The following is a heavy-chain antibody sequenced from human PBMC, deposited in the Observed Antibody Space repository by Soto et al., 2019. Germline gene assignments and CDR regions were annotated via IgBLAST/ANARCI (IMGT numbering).Heavy chain of an antibody. CDR1: GFIFSNYA. CDR3: ARDRVYYYDNSGYYNFDY. Sequence: QVQLVESGGGVVQPGRSLRVSCAASGFIFSNYAMHWVRQAPGKGLEWVAVVSYDGSNQFYAESVKGRFTISRDSSKTTLYLQMNNLREEDTAVCYCARDRVYYYDNSGYYNFDYWGQGTLVIVSS. V-gene: IGHV3-30-3*01. D-gene: IGHD3-22*01. CDR2: VSYDGSNQ. J-gene: IGHJ4*02.